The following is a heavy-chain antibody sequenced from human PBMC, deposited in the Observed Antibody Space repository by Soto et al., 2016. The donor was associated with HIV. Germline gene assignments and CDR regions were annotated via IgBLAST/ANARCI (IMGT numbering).Heavy chain of an antibody. Sequence: QVQLVQSGAEVMKPGASVKVSCKTFTEDTFTNYFLHWVRQAPGQGLEWMGGINPYSGGTVYAQKYQGRVTMTRDTSSRSSFMELRSLTSDDTAVYSCLGEIYGSGIKNIHQWGQGTLVTVSS. V-gene: IGHV1-2*02. CDR2: INPYSGGT. J-gene: IGHJ4*02. D-gene: IGHD3-10*01. CDR3: LGEIYGSGIKNIHQ. CDR1: EDTFTNYF.